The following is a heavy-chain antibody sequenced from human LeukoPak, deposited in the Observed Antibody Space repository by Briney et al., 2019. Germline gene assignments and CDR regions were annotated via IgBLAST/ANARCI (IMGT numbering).Heavy chain of an antibody. V-gene: IGHV1-2*02. J-gene: IGHJ3*02. CDR1: GYTFTGYY. CDR2: INPNSGGT. CDR3: ASYCSSTHRGAFDI. Sequence: GASVKVFCKASGYTFTGYYMHWVRQAPGQGLEWMGWINPNSGGTNYAQKFQGRVTMTRDTSIGTAYMELSRLRSDDTAVYYCASYCSSTHRGAFDIWGQGTMVTVSS. D-gene: IGHD2-2*01.